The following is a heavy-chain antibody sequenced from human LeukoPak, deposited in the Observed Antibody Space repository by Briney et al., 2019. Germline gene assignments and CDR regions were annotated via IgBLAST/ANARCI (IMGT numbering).Heavy chain of an antibody. CDR2: IVVGSGNT. V-gene: IGHV1-58*01. J-gene: IGHJ4*02. D-gene: IGHD6-13*01. CDR3: AADLAAAGTYDY. CDR1: GFTFTSSA. Sequence: SVRVSCKASGFTFTSSAVQWVRQARGQRLEWIGWIVVGSGNTNYAQKFQERVTIIRDMSTSTAYMELSSLRSEDTAVYYCAADLAAAGTYDYWGQGTLVTVSS.